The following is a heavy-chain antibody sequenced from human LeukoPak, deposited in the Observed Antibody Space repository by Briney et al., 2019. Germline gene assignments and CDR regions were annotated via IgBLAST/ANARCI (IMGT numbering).Heavy chain of an antibody. V-gene: IGHV4-39*07. D-gene: IGHD2-15*01. Sequence: SETLSLTCTVSGGYISSSSYYWGWIRQPPGKGLEWIGSIYDSENTYYNPSLKSRVTISVDTSKNQFSLKLSSVTAAGTAVYYCARLGYCSGGSCYYYYYMDVWGKGTTVTVSS. J-gene: IGHJ6*03. CDR2: IYDSENT. CDR1: GGYISSSSYY. CDR3: ARLGYCSGGSCYYYYYMDV.